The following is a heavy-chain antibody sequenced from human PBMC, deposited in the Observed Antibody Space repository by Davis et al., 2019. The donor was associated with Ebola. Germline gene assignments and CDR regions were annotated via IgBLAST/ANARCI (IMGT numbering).Heavy chain of an antibody. D-gene: IGHD6-19*01. CDR2: ISGDGGST. CDR1: GFTFDDYA. V-gene: IGHV3-43*02. CDR3: AKDIGAEGSSGWYYYYYYGMDV. Sequence: GGSLRLSCAASGFTFDDYAMHWVRHAPGKGLEWVSLISGDGGSTYYADSVKGRFTISRDNSKNSLYLQMNSLRTEDTALYYCAKDIGAEGSSGWYYYYYYGMDVWGQGTTVTVSS. J-gene: IGHJ6*02.